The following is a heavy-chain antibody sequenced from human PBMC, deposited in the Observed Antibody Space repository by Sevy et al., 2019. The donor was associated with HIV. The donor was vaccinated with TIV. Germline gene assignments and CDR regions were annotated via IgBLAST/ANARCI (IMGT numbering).Heavy chain of an antibody. V-gene: IGHV3-13*01. CDR3: TRSGGYSEYGMDV. CDR2: VGPAGDT. Sequence: GGSLRLSCAASGFTFITYDMHWVRHVTGKGLEWVSGVGPAGDTFYPGSVKGRFTISRENAKNSLYLQMNNLRAGDTAVYYCTRSGGYSEYGMDVWGQGTTVTVSS. CDR1: GFTFITYD. J-gene: IGHJ6*02. D-gene: IGHD5-12*01.